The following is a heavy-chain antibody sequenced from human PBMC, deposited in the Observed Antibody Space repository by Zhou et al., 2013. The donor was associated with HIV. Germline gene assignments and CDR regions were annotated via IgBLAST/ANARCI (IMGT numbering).Heavy chain of an antibody. V-gene: IGHV4-4*09. Sequence: QVQLQESGPGLVKPSETLSLTCTVSGGSISTYYWSWIRQPPGKGLEWIGYIDTSGSTKYNPALKGRVTISVDRSKNQFSLKLSSVTAADTAVYYCARDGVGQWLVQGFXYWAREPWSPCPQ. CDR3: ARDGVGQWLVQGFXY. J-gene: IGHJ4*02. CDR2: IDTSGST. CDR1: GGSISTYY. D-gene: IGHD6-19*01.